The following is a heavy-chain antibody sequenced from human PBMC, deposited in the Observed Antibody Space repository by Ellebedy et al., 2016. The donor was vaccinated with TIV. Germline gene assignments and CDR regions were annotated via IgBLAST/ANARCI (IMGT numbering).Heavy chain of an antibody. CDR1: GFSVSG. V-gene: IGHV3-30*02. J-gene: IGHJ6*02. Sequence: PGGSLRLSCATSGFSVSGMHWVRQAPGKGLEWVAFIRSDGITRYYTDSVKGRFTISRDSSKNTLDLQMNSLRPEDTAVYFCVKGAYPVPTVMAVWGQGTMVTVSS. CDR3: VKGAYPVPTVMAV. CDR2: IRSDGITR. D-gene: IGHD3-16*01.